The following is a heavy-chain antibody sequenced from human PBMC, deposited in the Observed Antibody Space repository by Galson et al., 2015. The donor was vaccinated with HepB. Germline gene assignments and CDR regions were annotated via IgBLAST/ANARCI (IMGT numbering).Heavy chain of an antibody. J-gene: IGHJ3*02. CDR2: ISSSSSTI. CDR1: GFTFSSYS. D-gene: IGHD3-16*02. CDR3: ARDPGDYVWGSYRYTGDAFDI. V-gene: IGHV3-48*01. Sequence: SLRLSCAASGFTFSSYSMNWVRQAPGKGLEWVSYISSSSSTIYYADSVKGRFTISRDNAKNSLYLQMNSLRAEDTAVYYCARDPGDYVWGSYRYTGDAFDIWGQGTMVTVSS.